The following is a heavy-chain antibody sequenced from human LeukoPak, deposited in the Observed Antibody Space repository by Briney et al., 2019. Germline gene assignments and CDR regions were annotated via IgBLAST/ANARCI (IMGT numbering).Heavy chain of an antibody. V-gene: IGHV4-59*08. Sequence: PSETLSLTCTVSGGSISSYYWSWIRQPPGKGLEWIGYIYYSGSTNYDPSLKSRVTISVDTSKNQFSLKLSSVTAADTAVYYCARVPASSGYYPLDYWGQGTLVTVSS. D-gene: IGHD3-22*01. CDR2: IYYSGST. J-gene: IGHJ4*02. CDR1: GGSISSYY. CDR3: ARVPASSGYYPLDY.